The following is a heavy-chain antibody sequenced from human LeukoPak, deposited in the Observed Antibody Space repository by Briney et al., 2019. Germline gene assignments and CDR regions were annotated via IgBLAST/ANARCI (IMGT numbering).Heavy chain of an antibody. CDR1: GFTFSSYG. V-gene: IGHV3-30*02. D-gene: IGHD4-17*01. CDR3: AKEDDYGDYASPDY. Sequence: GGSLRLSCAASGFTFSSYGMHWVRQAPGKGLEWVAFIRYDGSNKYYADSVKGRFTISRDSSKNTLYLQMNSLRAEDTAVYYCAKEDDYGDYASPDYWGQGTLVTVSS. J-gene: IGHJ4*02. CDR2: IRYDGSNK.